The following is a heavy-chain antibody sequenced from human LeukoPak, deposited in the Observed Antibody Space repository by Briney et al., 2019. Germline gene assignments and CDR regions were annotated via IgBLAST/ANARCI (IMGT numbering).Heavy chain of an antibody. D-gene: IGHD3-22*01. CDR2: INTDGSTT. V-gene: IGHV3-74*01. CDR1: GFTFSSYW. CDR3: ARGYYDSSGYRAGMDV. J-gene: IGHJ6*02. Sequence: PGGSLRLSCAASGFTFSSYWMHWVRQAPGKGLVWVSRINTDGSTTIYADSVKGRFTISRDNAKNTLYLQMNSLRAEDTAVYYCARGYYDSSGYRAGMDVWGQGTTVTVSS.